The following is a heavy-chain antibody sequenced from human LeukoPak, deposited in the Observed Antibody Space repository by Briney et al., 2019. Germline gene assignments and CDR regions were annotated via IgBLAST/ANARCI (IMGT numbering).Heavy chain of an antibody. CDR3: ARGASIAARQYYYYYYMDV. CDR1: GYTFTSYY. CDR2: INPSGGST. D-gene: IGHD6-6*01. V-gene: IGHV1-46*01. J-gene: IGHJ6*03. Sequence: ASVKVSCKASGYTFTSYYMHWVRQAPGQGLEWMGIINPSGGSTSYAQKFQGRVTITRDMFTSTVYMELSRLRSEDTAVYYCARGASIAARQYYYYYYMDVWGKGTTVTVSS.